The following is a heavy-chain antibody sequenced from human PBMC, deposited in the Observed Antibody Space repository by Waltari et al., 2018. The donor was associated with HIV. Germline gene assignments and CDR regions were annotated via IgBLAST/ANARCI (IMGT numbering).Heavy chain of an antibody. CDR2: VDYSGDT. CDR3: ARGPHTSIFGVVKYFQP. V-gene: IGHV4-34*02. J-gene: IGHJ1*01. D-gene: IGHD3-3*01. CDR1: GGSFKGYY. Sequence: VPLQQWGTGRLMPSETLSLTCAVYGGSFKGYYRPWIRQSPGNGLEWIGEVDYSGDTNYNPSLKSRLTISVDTSKNQFSLKLTSMTTADTGLYYCARGPHTSIFGVVKYFQPWGQGTLVTVSS.